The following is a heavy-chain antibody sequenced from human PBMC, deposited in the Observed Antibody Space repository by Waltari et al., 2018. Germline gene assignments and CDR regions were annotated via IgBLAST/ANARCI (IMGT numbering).Heavy chain of an antibody. CDR1: GYTFTSYA. J-gene: IGHJ4*02. D-gene: IGHD2-2*02. CDR2: INAGNGNT. CDR3: ARVPLEIPSDY. V-gene: IGHV1-3*01. Sequence: QVQLVQSGAEVKKPGASVKVSCKASGYTFTSYAMHWGRQAPGQRLEWMGWINAGNGNTKYSQKFQGRVTITRDTSASTAYMELSSLRSEDTAVYYCARVPLEIPSDYWGQGTLVTVSS.